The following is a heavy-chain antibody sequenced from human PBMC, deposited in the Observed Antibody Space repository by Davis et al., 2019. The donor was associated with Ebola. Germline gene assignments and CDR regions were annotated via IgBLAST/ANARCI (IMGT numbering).Heavy chain of an antibody. D-gene: IGHD4-17*01. V-gene: IGHV4-59*12. CDR2: IYYSGTT. CDR3: ARGNDDYVAFDY. Sequence: SETLSLTCSLSGGSISNYFWSWVRQTPGKGLEWIGYIYYSGTTPYNPSLKSRLTISLDASRNEFSLHLRSVTAADTAVYYCARGNDDYVAFDYWNQGILVTVSA. J-gene: IGHJ4*02. CDR1: GGSISNYF.